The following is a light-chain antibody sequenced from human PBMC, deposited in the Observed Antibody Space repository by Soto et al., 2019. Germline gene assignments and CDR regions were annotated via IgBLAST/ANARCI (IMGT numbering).Light chain of an antibody. CDR3: QQYYTTPRT. J-gene: IGKJ1*01. Sequence: DIVMTQSPDSLTVSLGERATINCKSSQTVLYSSNNKNYLAWYQHKPGQPPKLLIYWASTREFGVPDRFSGSGSATDFTLTISSLQAEDVAVYYCQQYYTTPRTFGQGTKVVIK. CDR1: QTVLYSSNNKNY. V-gene: IGKV4-1*01. CDR2: WAS.